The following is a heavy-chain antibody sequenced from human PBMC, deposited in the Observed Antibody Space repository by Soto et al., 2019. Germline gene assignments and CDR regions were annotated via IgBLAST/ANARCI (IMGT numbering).Heavy chain of an antibody. CDR2: VSNDGSTT. CDR3: TKENQDHDSNSKWAFDD. J-gene: IGHJ4*02. V-gene: IGHV3-30*18. Sequence: QVQLVESGGGVVQPGRSLRLSCAASGFAFSAYGIHWVRQAPGKGLEWVAVVSNDGSTTYYADSVKGRFTISRDNSKNTLYLQLSSLRADDTAVYYCTKENQDHDSNSKWAFDDWGQGSLVTVSS. D-gene: IGHD1-26*01. CDR1: GFAFSAYG.